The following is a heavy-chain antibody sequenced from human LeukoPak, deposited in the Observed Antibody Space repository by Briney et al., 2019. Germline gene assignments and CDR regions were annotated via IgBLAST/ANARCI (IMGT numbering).Heavy chain of an antibody. D-gene: IGHD6-19*01. V-gene: IGHV4-39*01. CDR3: ARHGRYSSGWVDY. J-gene: IGHJ4*02. CDR1: GGSISSSSYY. Sequence: SETLSLTCTVSGGSISSSSYYWGWIRQPPGKGLEWIGSIYYSGSTYYNPSLKSRVTISVDTSKSQFSLKLSSVTAADTAVYYCARHGRYSSGWVDYWGQGTLVTVSS. CDR2: IYYSGST.